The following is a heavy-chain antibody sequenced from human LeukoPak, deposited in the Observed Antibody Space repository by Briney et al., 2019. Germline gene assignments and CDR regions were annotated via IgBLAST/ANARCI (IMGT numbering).Heavy chain of an antibody. CDR1: GFTFSDYY. V-gene: IGHV3-11*01. D-gene: IGHD5-18*01. J-gene: IGHJ4*02. Sequence: GGSLRLSCAASGFTFSDYYMSWIRQAPGKGLEWVSYITSSGSTIYYADSVKGRFTISRDNSKNTLYLQMNSLRAEDTAVYYCAKRSLGYSYGGNFDYWGQGTLVTVSS. CDR3: AKRSLGYSYGGNFDY. CDR2: ITSSGSTI.